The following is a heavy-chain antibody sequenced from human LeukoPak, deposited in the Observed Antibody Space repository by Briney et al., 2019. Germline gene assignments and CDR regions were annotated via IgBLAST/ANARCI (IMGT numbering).Heavy chain of an antibody. CDR2: IYYSGST. J-gene: IGHJ5*02. Sequence: SETLSLTCTVSGGSISSSSYYWGWLRQPPGKGLEWIGSIYYSGSTYYNPSLKSRVTISVDTSKNQFSLKLSSVTAADTAVYYCARGGARPGWFDPWGQGTLVTVSS. V-gene: IGHV4-39*07. CDR1: GGSISSSSYY. CDR3: ARGGARPGWFDP. D-gene: IGHD6-6*01.